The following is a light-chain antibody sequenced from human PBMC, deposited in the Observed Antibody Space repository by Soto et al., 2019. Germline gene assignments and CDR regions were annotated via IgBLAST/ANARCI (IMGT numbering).Light chain of an antibody. CDR1: QSISSY. Sequence: DLQMTQSPSSLSASVGDRVTITCRASQSISSYLNWYQQKPGKAPKLLISAASSLQSEVPSRFSGTGSGTEFTLTISSLQPEDFATYYCQQTYSIPRTFDQGTRVEIK. V-gene: IGKV1-39*01. CDR2: AAS. CDR3: QQTYSIPRT. J-gene: IGKJ1*01.